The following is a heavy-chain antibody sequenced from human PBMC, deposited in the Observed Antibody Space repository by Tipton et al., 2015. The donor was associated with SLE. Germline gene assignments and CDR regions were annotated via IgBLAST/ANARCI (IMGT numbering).Heavy chain of an antibody. CDR3: ARHPFYYYDMDV. V-gene: IGHV3-11*01. Sequence: SLRLSCAASGFTFSNYYMSWIRQAPGKGLEWVSYISSSGTIIYYADSVKGRFTVSRDSDSLYLQMNSLGVEDTAVYYCARHPFYYYDMDVWGRGTSVAVSS. CDR1: GFTFSNYY. J-gene: IGHJ6*04. CDR2: ISSSGTII.